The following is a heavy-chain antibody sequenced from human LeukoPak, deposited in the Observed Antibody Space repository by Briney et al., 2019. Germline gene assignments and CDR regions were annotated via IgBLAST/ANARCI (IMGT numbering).Heavy chain of an antibody. D-gene: IGHD6-13*01. CDR1: GYTLTELS. J-gene: IGHJ1*01. CDR3: VTAASPSSSWGEYFQH. CDR2: FDPEDGET. V-gene: IGHV1-24*01. Sequence: ASVKVSCKVSGYTLTELSMHWVRQAPGKGLEWMGGFDPEDGETIYAQKFQGRVTMTEDTSTDTAYMELSSLRSEDTAVYYCVTAASPSSSWGEYFQHWGQGTLVTVSS.